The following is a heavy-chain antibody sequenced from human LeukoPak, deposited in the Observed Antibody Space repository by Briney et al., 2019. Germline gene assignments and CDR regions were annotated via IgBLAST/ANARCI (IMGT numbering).Heavy chain of an antibody. J-gene: IGHJ4*02. CDR3: AKRTRGYSYGTLDY. CDR2: IKEDGSGK. Sequence: PGGSLRLSCAASGFTFSRYYMSWVRQAPGKGLEWMANIKEDGSGKYYVDSVKGRFTISRDNAKNSLYLQMNSLRAEDTAVYYCAKRTRGYSYGTLDYWGQGTLVTVSS. V-gene: IGHV3-7*05. D-gene: IGHD5-18*01. CDR1: GFTFSRYY.